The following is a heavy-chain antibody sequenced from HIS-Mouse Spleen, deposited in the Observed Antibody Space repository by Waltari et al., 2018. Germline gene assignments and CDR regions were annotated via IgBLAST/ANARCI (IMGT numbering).Heavy chain of an antibody. D-gene: IGHD6-13*01. CDR3: ASPPGIAAAGMGDAFDI. CDR1: GGSISSSSYY. J-gene: IGHJ3*02. V-gene: IGHV4-39*07. CDR2: IYYSGST. Sequence: QLQLQESGPGLVKPSETLSLTCTVPGGSISSSSYYWGWIRQPPGKGLEWIGSIYYSGSTYYNPSLKSRVTISVDTSKNQFSLKLSSVTAADTAVYYCASPPGIAAAGMGDAFDIWGQGTMVTVSS.